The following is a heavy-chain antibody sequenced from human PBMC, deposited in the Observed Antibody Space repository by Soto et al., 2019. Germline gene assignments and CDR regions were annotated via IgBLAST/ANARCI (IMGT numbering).Heavy chain of an antibody. V-gene: IGHV3-33*01. D-gene: IGHD3-9*01. Sequence: GGSLRLSCAASGFTFSNYGMHWVRQAPGKGLEWVAVIWYDGSNKYYADSVKGRFTISRDNSKNTLYLQMNSLRAEDTAVYYCARDLLPDYSGLLTGYQFDYWGQGTLVTVSS. J-gene: IGHJ4*02. CDR2: IWYDGSNK. CDR1: GFTFSNYG. CDR3: ARDLLPDYSGLLTGYQFDY.